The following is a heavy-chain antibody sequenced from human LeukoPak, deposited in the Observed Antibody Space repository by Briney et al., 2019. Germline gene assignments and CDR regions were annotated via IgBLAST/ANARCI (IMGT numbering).Heavy chain of an antibody. V-gene: IGHV3-23*01. J-gene: IGHJ5*02. Sequence: PGGSLRLSCAASGFTFSSYAMSWVRQAPGKGLEWVSSISGGGGSTYYADSVKGRFTISRDNSKDMMYPQMDSLRAEDTAVYYCAKDGRASWFDPRGQGNLVTVSS. CDR3: AKDGRASWFDP. D-gene: IGHD1-1*01. CDR1: GFTFSSYA. CDR2: ISGGGGST.